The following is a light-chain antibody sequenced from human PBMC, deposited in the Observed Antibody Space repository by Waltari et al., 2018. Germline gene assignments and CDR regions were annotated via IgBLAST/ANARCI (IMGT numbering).Light chain of an antibody. CDR2: EVT. CDR3: CSYASTDSYV. CDR1: SSAVGRYNA. Sequence: QSALTQPASVSGSPGQSITISCTGTSSAVGRYNAVSWYQKHPGKAPKLMIYEVTKRPSGISYRFSGSKSGNTASLTISGLQAEDEADYYCCSYASTDSYVFGTGTKVTVL. V-gene: IGLV2-23*02. J-gene: IGLJ1*01.